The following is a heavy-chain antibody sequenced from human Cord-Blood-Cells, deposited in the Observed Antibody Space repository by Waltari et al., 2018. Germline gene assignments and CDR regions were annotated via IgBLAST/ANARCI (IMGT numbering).Heavy chain of an antibody. V-gene: IGHV3-33*01. CDR2: IWYDGSNK. Sequence: QVQLVESGGGVVQPGRSLSLSCAASGFTFSSYGMHWVRQAPGKGLEWVAVIWYDGSNKYYADSVKGRFTISRDNSKNTLYLQMNSLRAEDTAVYYCAYSSSSYFDYWGQGTLVTVSS. CDR3: AYSSSSYFDY. D-gene: IGHD6-6*01. J-gene: IGHJ4*02. CDR1: GFTFSSYG.